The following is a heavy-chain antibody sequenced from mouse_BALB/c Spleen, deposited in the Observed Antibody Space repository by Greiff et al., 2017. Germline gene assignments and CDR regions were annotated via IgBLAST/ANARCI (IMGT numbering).Heavy chain of an antibody. V-gene: IGHV2-6-7*01. CDR3: ARDGITTAGYFDY. J-gene: IGHJ2*01. D-gene: IGHD1-1*01. CDR1: GFSLTGYG. CDR2: IWGDGST. Sequence: VMLVESGPGLVAPSQSLSITCTVSGFSLTGYGVNWVRQPPGKGLEWLGMIWGDGSTDYNSALKSRLSISKDNSKSQVFLKMNSLQTDDTARYYCARDGITTAGYFDYWGQGTTLTVSS.